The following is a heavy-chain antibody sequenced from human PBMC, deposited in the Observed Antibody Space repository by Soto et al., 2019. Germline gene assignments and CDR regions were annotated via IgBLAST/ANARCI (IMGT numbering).Heavy chain of an antibody. CDR2: IYYSGST. CDR1: GGSISSGDNY. J-gene: IGHJ4*02. CDR3: ARTKTSSTSFHVDY. D-gene: IGHD2-2*01. Sequence: QVQLQESGPGLVKPSQTLSLTCTVSGGSISSGDNYWTWIRQHPGKGLEWIGYIYYSGSTKHNPSLKSRITISVDTSKNQFSLKLNSVTAADTAVYYCARTKTSSTSFHVDYWGQGTQVTVSS. V-gene: IGHV4-31*03.